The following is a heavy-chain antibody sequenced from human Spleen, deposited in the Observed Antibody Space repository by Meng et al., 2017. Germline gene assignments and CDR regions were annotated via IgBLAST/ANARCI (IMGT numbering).Heavy chain of an antibody. Sequence: VRPFGCGGDLVQPGGSLRPSCAASGLTFSNAWMTWVRQAPGKGLEWIGRMKSNVDGGTVDYAAAVKGRFFISRDDSENTFYLQMNSLKTEDTAVYYCSGHVDYWGHGTLVTVSS. CDR3: SGHVDY. J-gene: IGHJ4*01. CDR2: MKSNVDGGTV. V-gene: IGHV3-15*01. CDR1: GLTFSNAW.